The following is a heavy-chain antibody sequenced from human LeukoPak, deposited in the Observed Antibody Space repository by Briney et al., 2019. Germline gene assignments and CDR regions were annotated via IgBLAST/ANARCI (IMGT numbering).Heavy chain of an antibody. CDR3: ARGSKSSGYYRRGYFDY. J-gene: IGHJ4*02. CDR2: INHSGST. CDR1: GGSFSGYY. V-gene: IGHV4-34*01. D-gene: IGHD3-22*01. Sequence: LETLSLTCAVYGGSFSGYYWSWIRQPPGKGLEWIGEINHSGSTNYNPSLKSRVTISVDTSKNQFSLKLSSVTAADTAVYYCARGSKSSGYYRRGYFDYWGQGTLVTVSS.